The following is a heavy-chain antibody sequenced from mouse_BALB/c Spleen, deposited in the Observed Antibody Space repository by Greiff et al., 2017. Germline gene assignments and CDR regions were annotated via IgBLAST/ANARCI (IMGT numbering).Heavy chain of an antibody. CDR2: ISSGGST. CDR3: ARGGKRSLYAMDY. V-gene: IGHV5-6-5*01. J-gene: IGHJ4*01. D-gene: IGHD2-1*01. CDR1: GFTFSSYA. Sequence: DVQLVESGGGLVKPGGSLKLSCAASGFTFSSYAMSWVRQTPEKRLEWVASISSGGSTYYPDSVKGRFTISRDNARNILYLQMSSLRSEDTAMYYCARGGKRSLYAMDYWGQGTSVTVSS.